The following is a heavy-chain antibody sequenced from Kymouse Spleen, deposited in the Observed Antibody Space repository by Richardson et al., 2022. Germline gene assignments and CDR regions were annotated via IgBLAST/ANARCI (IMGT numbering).Heavy chain of an antibody. Sequence: QVQLQQWGAGLLKPSETLSLTCAVYGGSFSGYYWSWIRQPPGKGLEWIGEINHSGSTNYNPSLKSRVTISVDTSKNQFSLKLSSVTAADTAVYYCARRDYYGSGSHRRNWFDPWGQGTLVTVSS. J-gene: IGHJ5*02. CDR2: INHSGST. CDR1: GGSFSGYY. D-gene: IGHD3-10*01. CDR3: ARRDYYGSGSHRRNWFDP. V-gene: IGHV4-34*01.